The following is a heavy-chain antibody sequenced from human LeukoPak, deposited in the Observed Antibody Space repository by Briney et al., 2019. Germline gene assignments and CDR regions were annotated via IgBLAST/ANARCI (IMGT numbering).Heavy chain of an antibody. D-gene: IGHD3-22*01. CDR2: VYRSGST. J-gene: IGHJ3*01. CDR3: ARAHYYDIGGYFLRAFDF. Sequence: SETLSLTCTVSGGSISNYYWSWIRQPAGKGLQWIGRVYRSGSTNYNPSLKSRVTMSVDTSNNQFSLRLSSVTAADTAVYYCARAHYYDIGGYFLRAFDFWGQGTLVTVSS. CDR1: GGSISNYY. V-gene: IGHV4-4*07.